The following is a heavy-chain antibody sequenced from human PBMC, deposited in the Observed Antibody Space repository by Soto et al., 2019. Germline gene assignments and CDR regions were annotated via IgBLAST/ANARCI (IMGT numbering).Heavy chain of an antibody. CDR1: GGSFSGYY. CDR3: ARWAGSVDLGAMDV. CDR2: INHSGST. V-gene: IGHV4-34*01. Sequence: QVQLQQWGAGLLKPSETLSLTCAVYGGSFSGYYWSWIRQPPGKGLEWIGEINHSGSTNYNPSLKSRVTISVDTSKNQFSLKLSSVTAADTVVYYCARWAGSVDLGAMDVWGQGTTVTVSS. J-gene: IGHJ6*02.